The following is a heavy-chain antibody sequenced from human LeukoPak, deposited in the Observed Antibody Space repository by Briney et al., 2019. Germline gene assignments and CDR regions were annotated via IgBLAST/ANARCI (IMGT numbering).Heavy chain of an antibody. CDR1: GFTFSGHW. CDR2: INQGGSDK. V-gene: IGHV3-7*01. D-gene: IGHD1-14*01. CDR3: TRDRSRAEDD. Sequence: GGSLRLSCAASGFTFSGHWMSWVRLAPGKGLEWVANINQGGSDKYYVDSVKGRFTISRDNANNLLYLQMNSLRGEDTAVYYCTRDRSRAEDDWGQGTLVTVSS. J-gene: IGHJ4*02.